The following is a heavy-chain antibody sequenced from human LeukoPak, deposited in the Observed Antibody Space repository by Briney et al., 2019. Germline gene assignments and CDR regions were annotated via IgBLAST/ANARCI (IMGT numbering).Heavy chain of an antibody. CDR2: ISSSSSYI. J-gene: IGHJ6*03. D-gene: IGHD3-16*01. V-gene: IGHV3-21*01. CDR3: AKVGQKYYNMDV. CDR1: GFTFSSYS. Sequence: PGGSLRLSCAPSGFTFSSYSMNRVRQAPGKGLEWVSSISSSSSYIYYADSVKGRFTISRDNAKNTLYLQMNSLRAEDTALYYCAKVGQKYYNMDVWGKGTTVTVS.